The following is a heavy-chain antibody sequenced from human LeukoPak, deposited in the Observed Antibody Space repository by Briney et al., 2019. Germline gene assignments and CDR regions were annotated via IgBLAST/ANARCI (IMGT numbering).Heavy chain of an antibody. J-gene: IGHJ4*02. Sequence: GASVKVSCKASGYTCTGYYMHWVRQAPGQGLEWMGWINPNSGGTNYAQKFQGRVTMTRDTSISTAYMELSRLRSDDTAVYYCARMRAVVPAANFDYWGQGTLVTVSS. CDR3: ARMRAVVPAANFDY. CDR1: GYTCTGYY. D-gene: IGHD2-2*01. CDR2: INPNSGGT. V-gene: IGHV1-2*02.